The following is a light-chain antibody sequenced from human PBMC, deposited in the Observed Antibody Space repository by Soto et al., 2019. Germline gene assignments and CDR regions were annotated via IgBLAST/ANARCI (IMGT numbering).Light chain of an antibody. Sequence: DIVMTQTPLSLPVAPGEPASISCRSTLSLLDSDDGNTYLDWYLQSPGQSPQLVILTLSFRASGVPDRFSSRRSGTDFTLKISRVEAEDVGVYYCMQRTDFPFAFGQRTTLDIK. V-gene: IGKV2-40*01. J-gene: IGKJ2*01. CDR1: LSLLDSDDGNTY. CDR2: TLS. CDR3: MQRTDFPFA.